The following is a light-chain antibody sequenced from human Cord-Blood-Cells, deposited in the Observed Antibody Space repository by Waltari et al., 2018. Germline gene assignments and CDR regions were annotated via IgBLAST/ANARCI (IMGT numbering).Light chain of an antibody. V-gene: IGLV3-19*01. J-gene: IGLJ2*01. CDR1: SLRSYY. CDR3: NSRDSSGNHVV. Sequence: SSELTQDPAVSVALGQTVRITCQGDSLRSYYASWYQQKPGQAPGLVIYGKNNRPSGIPDRFSVSSSGNTASLTITGAQAEDEADYYCNSRDSSGNHVVFGGGTKLTVL. CDR2: GKN.